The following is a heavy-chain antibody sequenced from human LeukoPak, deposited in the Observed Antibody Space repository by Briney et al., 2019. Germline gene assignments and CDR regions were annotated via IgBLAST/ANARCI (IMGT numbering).Heavy chain of an antibody. V-gene: IGHV3-33*06. CDR1: GFTFSSYG. CDR2: IWYDGSNK. D-gene: IGHD3-10*01. Sequence: GRSLRLSCAASGFTFSSYGMHWARQAPGKGLEWVAVIWYDGSNKYYADSVKGRFTISRDNSKNTLYLQMNSLRAEDTAVYYCAKDRTTMVRGVIGYWGQGTLVTVSS. J-gene: IGHJ4*02. CDR3: AKDRTTMVRGVIGY.